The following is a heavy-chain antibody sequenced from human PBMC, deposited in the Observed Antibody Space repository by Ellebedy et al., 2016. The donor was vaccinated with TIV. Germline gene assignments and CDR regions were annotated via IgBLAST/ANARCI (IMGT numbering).Heavy chain of an antibody. CDR3: ARDVGEGGRGGRPPWGWFDP. J-gene: IGHJ5*02. V-gene: IGHV4-4*07. CDR1: GGSISSYY. D-gene: IGHD3-16*01. Sequence: MPSETLSLTCTVSGGSISSYYWSWIRQPAGKGLEWIGRIYTSGSTNYNPSLKSRVTMSVDTSKNQFSLKLSSVTAADTAVYYCARDVGEGGRGGRPPWGWFDPWGQGTLVTVSS. CDR2: IYTSGST.